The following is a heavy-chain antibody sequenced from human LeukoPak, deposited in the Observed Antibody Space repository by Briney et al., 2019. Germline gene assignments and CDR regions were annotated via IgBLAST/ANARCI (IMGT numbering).Heavy chain of an antibody. V-gene: IGHV5-51*01. CDR1: GYIFTRYW. CDR2: IYPGDSDT. CDR3: ARWAKNCSGGTWQGLGEAFDI. Sequence: GESLKISCKASGYIFTRYWIGWVRQTSGKGLDRMGIIYPGDSDTRYSPSFQGQVILSADKSINTVYLQWSSLEASDNTMYYCARWAKNCSGGTWQGLGEAFDIWGQGTKVTVSS. D-gene: IGHD2-15*01. J-gene: IGHJ3*02.